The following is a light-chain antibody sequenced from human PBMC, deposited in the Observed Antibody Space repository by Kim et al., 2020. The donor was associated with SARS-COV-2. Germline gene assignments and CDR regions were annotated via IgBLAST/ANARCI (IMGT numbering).Light chain of an antibody. J-gene: IGLJ1*01. CDR2: YNS. V-gene: IGLV3-21*04. Sequence: ATGRTATITVGGNSIGSKSVHWYQQEAGLAPVVVMYYNSVRPSGIPERCSGSNSGNTATLTISRDEAEDEADYYCQVWDSSSDHVFGTGTKVTVL. CDR1: SIGSKS. CDR3: QVWDSSSDHV.